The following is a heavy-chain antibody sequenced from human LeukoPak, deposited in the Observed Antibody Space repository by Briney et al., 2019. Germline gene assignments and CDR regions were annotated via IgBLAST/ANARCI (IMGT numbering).Heavy chain of an antibody. D-gene: IGHD6-6*01. J-gene: IGHJ4*02. V-gene: IGHV4-39*02. CDR1: GGSISSSSYY. Sequence: PSETLSLTCTVSGGSISSSSYYWGWLRQPPGTGLEWIGSIYYSGSTYYNPSLKSRVTISVDTSKNQFSLKLSSVTAADTAVYYCAREDSSSSQPFDYWGQGTLVTVSS. CDR2: IYYSGST. CDR3: AREDSSSSQPFDY.